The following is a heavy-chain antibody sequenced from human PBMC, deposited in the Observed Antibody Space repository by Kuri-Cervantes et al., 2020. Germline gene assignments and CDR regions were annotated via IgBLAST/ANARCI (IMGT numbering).Heavy chain of an antibody. Sequence: GGSLRLSCAASGFTFSSYGMHWVRQAPGKGLEWVAVIWYDGSNKYYADSVKGRFTISRDNSKNTLYLQMNSLRAEDTAVYYCARASPVDTAMVGFDYWGQGTLVTVSS. J-gene: IGHJ4*02. CDR1: GFTFSSYG. CDR3: ARASPVDTAMVGFDY. V-gene: IGHV3-33*01. D-gene: IGHD5-18*01. CDR2: IWYDGSNK.